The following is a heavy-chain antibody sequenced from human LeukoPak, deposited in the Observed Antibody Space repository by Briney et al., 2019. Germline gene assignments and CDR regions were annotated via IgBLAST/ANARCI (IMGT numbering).Heavy chain of an antibody. J-gene: IGHJ4*02. CDR2: IYCSGRT. Sequence: TLSLTCTVSGRSISRGDYYWPWIRQPRGKGPPMNGNIYCSGRTCYNPAVKSPTTISVDTSKNLFYRKLSAVTAPDTDVYYCARYSIAATGQSGYYFDYGGQGTLVSVSS. V-gene: IGHV4-30-4*08. CDR1: GRSISRGDYY. CDR3: ARYSIAATGQSGYYFDY. D-gene: IGHD6-13*01.